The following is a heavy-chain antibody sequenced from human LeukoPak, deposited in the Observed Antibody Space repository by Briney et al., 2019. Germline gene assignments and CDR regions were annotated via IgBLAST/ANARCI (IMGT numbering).Heavy chain of an antibody. CDR2: ISAYNGNT. CDR1: GYTFTSYG. CDR3: ARGAVGYCSSTSCYYYFDY. V-gene: IGHV1-18*01. J-gene: IGHJ4*02. D-gene: IGHD2-2*01. Sequence: GASVKVSCKASGYTFTSYGISWVRQAPGQGLEWMGWISAYNGNTNYAQKLQGRVTMTTDTSTSTAYMELRSLRSDDTAVYYCARGAVGYCSSTSCYYYFDYXXQGTLVTVSS.